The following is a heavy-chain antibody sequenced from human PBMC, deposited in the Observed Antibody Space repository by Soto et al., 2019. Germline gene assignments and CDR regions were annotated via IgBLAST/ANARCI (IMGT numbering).Heavy chain of an antibody. CDR3: AKGRDSSGYYYAY. Sequence: SGGSLRLSCAASGFTFSNYSMSWVRQAPGKWLEWVSGFRTSGDGGTTYYADSVKGRFTISRDNSKNMLFLQMNSLRPEDTAVYYCAKGRDSSGYYYAYWGQGALVTVS. D-gene: IGHD3-22*01. CDR1: GFTFSNYS. CDR2: FRTSGDGGTT. V-gene: IGHV3-23*01. J-gene: IGHJ4*02.